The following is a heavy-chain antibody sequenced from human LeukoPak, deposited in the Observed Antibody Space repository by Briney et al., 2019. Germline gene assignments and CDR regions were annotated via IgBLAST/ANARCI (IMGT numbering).Heavy chain of an antibody. Sequence: PSETLSLTCTVSGGSINNYYRSWIRQPPGKGLEWIGYIYYSGSTNYNPSLKSRLTISVDTSKNQFSLKLSSVTAADTAVYYCARYYYVSGSYYFDYWGQGTLVTASS. CDR3: ARYYYVSGSYYFDY. CDR2: IYYSGST. CDR1: GGSINNYY. V-gene: IGHV4-59*01. J-gene: IGHJ4*02. D-gene: IGHD3-10*01.